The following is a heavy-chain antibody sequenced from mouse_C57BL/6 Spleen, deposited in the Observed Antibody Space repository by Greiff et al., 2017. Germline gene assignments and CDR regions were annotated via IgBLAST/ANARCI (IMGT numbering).Heavy chain of an antibody. CDR3: ASSTVVAPFAY. J-gene: IGHJ3*01. CDR1: GFSLTSYG. D-gene: IGHD1-1*01. Sequence: VQGVESGPGLVAPSQSLSITCTVSGFSLTSYGVDWVRQSPGKGLEWLGVIWGVGSTNYNSALKSRLSISKDNSKSQVFLKMNSLQTDDTAMYYCASSTVVAPFAYWGQGTLVTVAA. CDR2: IWGVGST. V-gene: IGHV2-6*01.